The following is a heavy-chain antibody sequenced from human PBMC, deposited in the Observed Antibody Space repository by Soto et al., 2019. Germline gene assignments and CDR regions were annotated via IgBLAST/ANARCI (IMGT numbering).Heavy chain of an antibody. CDR3: AREGGIVGATAADY. J-gene: IGHJ4*02. V-gene: IGHV4-30-4*01. D-gene: IGHD1-26*01. Sequence: SETLSRTCTVSGGSISSDDYCWSWIRQPPGKGLEWIGYIYYSGSTYYNPSLKSRVTISVDTSKNQFSLKLSSVTAADTAVYYCAREGGIVGATAADYWGQGTLVTVSS. CDR2: IYYSGST. CDR1: GGSISSDDYC.